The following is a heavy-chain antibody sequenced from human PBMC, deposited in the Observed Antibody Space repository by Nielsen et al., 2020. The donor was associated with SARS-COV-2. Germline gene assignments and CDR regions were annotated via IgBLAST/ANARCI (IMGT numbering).Heavy chain of an antibody. CDR3: ARLRAAYCSSTSCYGGYMDV. V-gene: IGHV4-4*02. CDR2: VSHSGST. J-gene: IGHJ6*03. D-gene: IGHD2-2*01. Sequence: VRQAPGKGLEWIGEVSHSGSTNYNPSLKSRVTLSMDKSKNQFSLKLSSVTAADTAVYYCARLRAAYCSSTSCYGGYMDVWGKGTTVTVSS.